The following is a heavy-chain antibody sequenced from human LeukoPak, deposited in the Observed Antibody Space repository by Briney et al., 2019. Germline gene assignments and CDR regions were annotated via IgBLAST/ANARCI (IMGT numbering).Heavy chain of an antibody. V-gene: IGHV1-8*01. J-gene: IGHJ4*02. D-gene: IGHD1-26*01. CDR2: MNPNSGNT. Sequence: ASVKVSCKASGYTFTSYDINWVRQATGQGLEWMGWMNPNSGNTGYAQKFQGRVTMTRNTSISTAYMELSSLRSEDTAVYYCARRGSYYMGFDYWGQGTLVTVSS. CDR1: GYTFTSYD. CDR3: ARRGSYYMGFDY.